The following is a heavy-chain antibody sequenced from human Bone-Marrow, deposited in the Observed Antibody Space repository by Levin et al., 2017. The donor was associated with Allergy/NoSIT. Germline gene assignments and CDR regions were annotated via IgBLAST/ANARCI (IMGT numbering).Heavy chain of an antibody. J-gene: IGHJ6*02. D-gene: IGHD1/OR15-1a*01. Sequence: PGGSLRLSCEASGFDFHIYVMNWVRQAPGKGLEWLSSITTGSNYKYYVDSVRGRFVISRDNGRNSLYLQMNSLSAEDTAVYFCARSHPLTGTTHLSYQDGMDVWGQGTTVTVSS. V-gene: IGHV3-21*01. CDR1: GFDFHIYV. CDR3: ARSHPLTGTTHLSYQDGMDV. CDR2: ITTGSNYK.